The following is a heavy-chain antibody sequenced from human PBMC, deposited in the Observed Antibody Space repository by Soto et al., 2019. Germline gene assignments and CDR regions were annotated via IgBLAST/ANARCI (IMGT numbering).Heavy chain of an antibody. CDR1: GDSVSSIGYY. D-gene: IGHD4-17*01. J-gene: IGHJ4*02. CDR2: IYHSGTT. V-gene: IGHV4-61*08. Sequence: PSETLSLTCTVSGDSVSSIGYYWSWIRQPPGKGLEWIGYIYHSGTTNYNPSLKSRVTISVDTSKNQFSLKLSSVTAADTAVYYCAKSWNYGDYFFWGQGTMVTVSS. CDR3: AKSWNYGDYFF.